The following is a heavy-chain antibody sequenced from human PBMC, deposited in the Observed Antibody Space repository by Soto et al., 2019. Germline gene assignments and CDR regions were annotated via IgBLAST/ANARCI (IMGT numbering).Heavy chain of an antibody. V-gene: IGHV5-51*03. CDR1: GYTFISRY. CDR3: AKTLAAAGTRFDP. CDR2: IYPGDSDT. Sequence: GASVKVSCKASGYTFISRYIHWVRQAPGQGLEWMGIIYPGDSDTGYSPSFQGQVTISADKSISTAYLQWSSLKASDTAMYYCAKTLAAAGTRFDPWGQGTLVTVS. D-gene: IGHD6-13*01. J-gene: IGHJ5*02.